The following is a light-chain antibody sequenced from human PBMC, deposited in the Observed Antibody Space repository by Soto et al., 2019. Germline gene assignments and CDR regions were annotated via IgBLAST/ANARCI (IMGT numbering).Light chain of an antibody. V-gene: IGKV3-20*01. CDR3: QQYGSSPLT. CDR1: HTISSSY. CDR2: GAS. J-gene: IGKJ4*01. Sequence: EIGLTQSPGTLSFSPGERATLSCRSSHTISSSYLAWYQQKPGQAPSLLIYGASSRATGIPDRFSGSGSGTDFTLTISRLEPEDFAVYYCQQYGSSPLTFGGGTKVDIK.